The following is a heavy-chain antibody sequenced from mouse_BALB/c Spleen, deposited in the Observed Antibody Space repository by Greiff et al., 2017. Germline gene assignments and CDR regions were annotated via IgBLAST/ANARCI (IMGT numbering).Heavy chain of an antibody. J-gene: IGHJ1*01. CDR3: ARYYGRGYFDV. CDR2: IWAGGST. Sequence: VKVVESGPGLVAPSQSLSITCTVSGFSLTSYGVHWVRQPPGKGLEWLGVIWAGGSTNYNSALMSRLSISKDNSKSQVFLKMNSLQTDDTAMYYCARYYGRGYFDVWGAGTTVTVSS. D-gene: IGHD1-1*01. V-gene: IGHV2-9*02. CDR1: GFSLTSYG.